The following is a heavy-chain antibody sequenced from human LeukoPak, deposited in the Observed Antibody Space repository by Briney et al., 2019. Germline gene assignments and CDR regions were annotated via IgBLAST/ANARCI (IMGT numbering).Heavy chain of an antibody. J-gene: IGHJ3*02. D-gene: IGHD3-22*01. CDR2: IYYSGST. CDR1: GGSISSSSYY. V-gene: IGHV4-39*07. Sequence: SETLSLTCTVSGGSISSSSYYWGWIRQPPGKGLEWIGSIYYSGSTYYNPSLKSRVTISVDTSKNQFSLKLSSVTAADTAVYYCARLDSSGYYVWHAFDIWGQGTMVTVSS. CDR3: ARLDSSGYYVWHAFDI.